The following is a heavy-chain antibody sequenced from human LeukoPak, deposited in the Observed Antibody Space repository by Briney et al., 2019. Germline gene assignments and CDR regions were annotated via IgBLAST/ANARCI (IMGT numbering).Heavy chain of an antibody. D-gene: IGHD2-15*01. V-gene: IGHV4-59*01. J-gene: IGHJ4*02. CDR3: ARGDLAVAATDY. CDR2: IYYSGST. Sequence: SETLSLTCTVSGGPISSYYWSWIRQPPGKGLEWIGYIYYSGSTNYNPSLKSRVTISVDTSKNQFSLKLSSVTAADTAVYYCARGDLAVAATDYWGQGTLVTVSS. CDR1: GGPISSYY.